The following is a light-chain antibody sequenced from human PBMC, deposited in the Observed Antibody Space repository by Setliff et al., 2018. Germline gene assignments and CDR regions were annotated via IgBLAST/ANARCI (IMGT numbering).Light chain of an antibody. CDR2: KAS. CDR1: RGITSW. J-gene: IGKJ1*01. V-gene: IGKV1-5*03. Sequence: DIQMTQSPSTLSASVGDRVTITCRASRGITSWLAWYQQKPGKSPKLLIYKASTLESGVPSRFSGSGSGTEFTLTISSLQPDDFATYYCQQYGTYSLTFGQGTKV. CDR3: QQYGTYSLT.